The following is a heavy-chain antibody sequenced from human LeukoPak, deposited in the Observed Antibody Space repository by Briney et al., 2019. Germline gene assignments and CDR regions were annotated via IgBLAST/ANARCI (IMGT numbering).Heavy chain of an antibody. CDR3: AKEPPLLRRHFDY. CDR1: GFAVSSNY. D-gene: IGHD3-3*01. Sequence: GGSLRLSCAASGFAVSSNYMSWVRQAPGKGLEWVSVIYSGGSTYYADSVKGRFTISRDNSKNTLYVQMNSLRAEDTAVYYCAKEPPLLRRHFDYWGQGTLVTVSS. V-gene: IGHV3-53*01. CDR2: IYSGGST. J-gene: IGHJ4*02.